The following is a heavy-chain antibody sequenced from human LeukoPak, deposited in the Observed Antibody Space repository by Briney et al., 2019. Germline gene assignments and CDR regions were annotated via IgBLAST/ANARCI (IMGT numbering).Heavy chain of an antibody. V-gene: IGHV1-8*03. J-gene: IGHJ4*02. CDR1: GYTFTNFD. CDR3: ARDWDHSGYDKEDF. D-gene: IGHD5-12*01. Sequence: ASMKVSCKASGYTFTNFDINWVRQATGQGLEWMGWMNPNTGNAGYAQKFQGRVTITWDASISTAYMDLSSLRSEDTAVYYCARDWDHSGYDKEDFWGQGTLVTVSS. CDR2: MNPNTGNA.